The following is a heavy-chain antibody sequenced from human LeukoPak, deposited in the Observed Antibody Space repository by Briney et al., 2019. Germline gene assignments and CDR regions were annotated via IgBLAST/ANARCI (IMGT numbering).Heavy chain of an antibody. Sequence: GGSLRLSCAASGFTVSSNHMSWVRQAPGKGLEWVSVIYSGGSTYYADSVKGRFTISRDNSKNTLYLQMNSLRAEDTAVYYCARAGPYGTFEYWGQGTLVTVSS. J-gene: IGHJ4*02. CDR3: ARAGPYGTFEY. V-gene: IGHV3-53*01. CDR2: IYSGGST. D-gene: IGHD4-17*01. CDR1: GFTVSSNH.